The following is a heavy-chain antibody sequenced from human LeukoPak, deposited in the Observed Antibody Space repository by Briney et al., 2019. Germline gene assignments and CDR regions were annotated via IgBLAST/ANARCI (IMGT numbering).Heavy chain of an antibody. CDR2: INHSGST. V-gene: IGHV4-34*01. CDR3: AREGYDYVWGSYPTIDY. D-gene: IGHD3-16*02. J-gene: IGHJ4*02. Sequence: SETLSLTCAVYGGSFGGYYWSWIRQPPGKGLEWIGEINHSGSTNYNPSLKSRVTISVDTSKNQFSLKLSSVTAADTAVYYCAREGYDYVWGSYPTIDYWAQGTLVTVSS. CDR1: GGSFGGYY.